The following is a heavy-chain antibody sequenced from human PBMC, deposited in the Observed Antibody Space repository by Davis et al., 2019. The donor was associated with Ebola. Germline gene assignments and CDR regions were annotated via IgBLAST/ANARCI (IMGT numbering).Heavy chain of an antibody. J-gene: IGHJ4*02. D-gene: IGHD4-11*01. CDR1: GRSISGYY. CDR3: ARTPQYSSYGSYFDY. CDR2: IYSSGST. Sequence: SETLSLTCTVSGRSISGYYWSWIRQPAGKGLEWIGRIYSSGSTNYNSSLKSRVTMSLDTSKNQFSLNLSSVTAADTAVYHCARTPQYSSYGSYFDYWGQGALVTVSS. V-gene: IGHV4-4*07.